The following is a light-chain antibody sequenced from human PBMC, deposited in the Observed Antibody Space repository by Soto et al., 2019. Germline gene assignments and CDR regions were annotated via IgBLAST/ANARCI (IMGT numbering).Light chain of an antibody. J-gene: IGLJ2*01. CDR2: DNN. CDR3: QSFHTSLIPFLV. V-gene: IGLV1-40*01. CDR1: SSNIGAGYD. Sequence: QPVLTQPPSMSGAPGQRVTISCTGSSSNIGAGYDVHWYQQHPGTAPKLLIFDNNNRPSVVPDRFSGSKSDTSASLAITGRQAEDVADYYYQSFHTSLIPFLVFGGGTNLTVL.